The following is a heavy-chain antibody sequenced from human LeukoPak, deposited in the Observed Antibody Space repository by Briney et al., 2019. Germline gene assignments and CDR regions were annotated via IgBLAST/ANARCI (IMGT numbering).Heavy chain of an antibody. V-gene: IGHV1-46*01. J-gene: IGHJ4*02. Sequence: ASVKVSCKAPGYTFTSYDMHWVRQAPGQGLEWMGIINPSGGSTSYAQKFQGRVTMTRDTSTSTVYMELSSLRSEDTAVYYCARESLGDCSGGSCSPNFDYWGQGTLVTVSS. CDR1: GYTFTSYD. D-gene: IGHD2-15*01. CDR3: ARESLGDCSGGSCSPNFDY. CDR2: INPSGGST.